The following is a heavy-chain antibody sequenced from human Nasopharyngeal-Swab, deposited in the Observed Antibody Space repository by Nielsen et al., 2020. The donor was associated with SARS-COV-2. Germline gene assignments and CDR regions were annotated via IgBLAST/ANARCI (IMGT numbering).Heavy chain of an antibody. D-gene: IGHD5/OR15-5a*01. CDR2: IIPIFGTA. Sequence: SAKVSCKASGGTFSRHGISWVRQAPGQGLEWMGGIIPIFGTANYAQKFQGRVTITADESTSTVYMELSSLRSEDTAIYYCARGTVDIVSTVRPYTYWGQGTLVTVSS. V-gene: IGHV1-69*13. CDR3: ARGTVDIVSTVRPYTY. CDR1: GGTFSRHG. J-gene: IGHJ4*02.